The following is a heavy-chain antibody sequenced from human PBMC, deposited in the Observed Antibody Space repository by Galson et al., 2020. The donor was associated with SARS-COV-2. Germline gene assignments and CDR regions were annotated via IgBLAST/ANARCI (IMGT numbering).Heavy chain of an antibody. CDR3: AKSAYDSSGYYPGGAFDY. J-gene: IGHJ4*02. CDR2: ISGSGGST. D-gene: IGHD3-22*01. Sequence: GGSLRLSCAAPGFTFSSYAMSWVRQAPGKGLEWVSAISGSGGSTYYADSVKGRFTISRDNTKNTLYLQMNSLRAEDTAVYYCAKSAYDSSGYYPGGAFDYWGQGTLVTVSS. CDR1: GFTFSSYA. V-gene: IGHV3-23*01.